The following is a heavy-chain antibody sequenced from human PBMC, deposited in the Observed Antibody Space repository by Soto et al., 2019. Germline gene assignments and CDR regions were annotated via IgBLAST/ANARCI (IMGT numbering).Heavy chain of an antibody. CDR2: SRNKAAGYTT. V-gene: IGHV3-72*01. CDR3: ARGRNSFDS. J-gene: IGHJ4*02. Sequence: EVQLVESGGGLVQPGGSLRLSCAVSGFTFSDYYMDWVRQAPGKGLEWIGRSRNKAAGYTTQYAASVEGRFTVSRDDSKNSFYLQMNSMKTDDTAVYYCARGRNSFDSWGQGLRVTVSS. CDR1: GFTFSDYY.